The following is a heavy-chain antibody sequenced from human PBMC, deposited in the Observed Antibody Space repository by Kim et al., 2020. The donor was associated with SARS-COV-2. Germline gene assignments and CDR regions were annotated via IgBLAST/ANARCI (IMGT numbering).Heavy chain of an antibody. D-gene: IGHD5-12*01. CDR1: GFTFSSDW. CDR2: IKQDGSEK. CDR3: ARHRWLRGEIDY. V-gene: IGHV3-7*01. J-gene: IGHJ4*02. Sequence: GGSLRLSCAASGFTFSSDWMSWVRQAPGKGLEWVANIKQDGSEKYYVDSVKGRFTISRDNAKNSLYLQMNSLRAEDTAVYYCARHRWLRGEIDYWGKGNLVTLSS.